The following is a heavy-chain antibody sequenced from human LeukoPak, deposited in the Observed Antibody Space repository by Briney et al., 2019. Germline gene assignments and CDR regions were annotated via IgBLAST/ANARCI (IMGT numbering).Heavy chain of an antibody. D-gene: IGHD6-19*01. CDR1: GYTSTGYY. J-gene: IGHJ1*01. CDR3: ARLAAVPG. Sequence: ASVKVSCKASGYTSTGYYLHWVRQAPGQGFEWMGWIHPNSGGTNYAQKFQGRVTMTRDTSISTAYMELSSLRSDDTAVYYCARLAAVPGWGQGTLVTVSS. V-gene: IGHV1-2*02. CDR2: IHPNSGGT.